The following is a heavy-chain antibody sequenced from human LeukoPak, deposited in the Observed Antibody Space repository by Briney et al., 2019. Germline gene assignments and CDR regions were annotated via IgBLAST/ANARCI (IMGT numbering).Heavy chain of an antibody. CDR3: ARGNILTGYCFDF. CDR1: GGSITGYY. J-gene: IGHJ4*02. V-gene: IGHV4-34*01. CDR2: IHYTGAT. D-gene: IGHD3-9*01. Sequence: SETLTLTCAVYGGSITGYYWSWIRQTPGRGLEWVGEIHYTGATSYNPSLKSRATISTDTSKNQFSLRLSSVTAADTAVYYCARGNILTGYCFDFWGQGALVTVSS.